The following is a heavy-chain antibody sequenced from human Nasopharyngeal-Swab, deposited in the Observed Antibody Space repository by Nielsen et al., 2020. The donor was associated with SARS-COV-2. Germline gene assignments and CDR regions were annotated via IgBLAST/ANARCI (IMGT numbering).Heavy chain of an antibody. D-gene: IGHD2-15*01. CDR3: AKDYIRRGSN. CDR2: ISGGTGGT. V-gene: IGHV3-23*01. CDR1: GFTFSSYA. J-gene: IGHJ4*02. Sequence: LSLTCAASGFTFSSYAMSWVRQAPGKGLERVSAISGGTGGTFYADSVKGRFTISRDNSKNTLFLQMNSLRAEDTAVYYCAKDYIRRGSNWGQGTLVTVSS.